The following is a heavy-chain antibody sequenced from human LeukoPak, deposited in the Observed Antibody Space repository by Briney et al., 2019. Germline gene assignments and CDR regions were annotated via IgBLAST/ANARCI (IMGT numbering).Heavy chain of an antibody. CDR1: GFTFNSYG. D-gene: IGHD1/OR15-1a*01. CDR3: AKVATPNTLDAFDI. V-gene: IGHV3-23*01. CDR2: ISLSGDNM. Sequence: GGSLRLSCAASGFTFNSYGISWVRQAPGKGLEWVSDISLSGDNMFYADSVKGRFTISRDNSNHTVYLQMNSLRVDDTAVYYCAKVATPNTLDAFDIWGQGTMVTVSS. J-gene: IGHJ3*02.